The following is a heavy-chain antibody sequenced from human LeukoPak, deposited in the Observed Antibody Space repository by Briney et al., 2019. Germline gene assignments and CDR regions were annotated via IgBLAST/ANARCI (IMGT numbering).Heavy chain of an antibody. D-gene: IGHD4-17*01. Sequence: ASVKVSCKASGGTFISYAISWVRQAPGQGVEWMGRIIPIFGIANYAQKFQGRVTITADKSTSTAYMELSSLRSEDTAVYSCASAIYGDSIDYWGQGTLVTVSS. J-gene: IGHJ4*02. CDR1: GGTFISYA. CDR3: ASAIYGDSIDY. CDR2: IIPIFGIA. V-gene: IGHV1-69*04.